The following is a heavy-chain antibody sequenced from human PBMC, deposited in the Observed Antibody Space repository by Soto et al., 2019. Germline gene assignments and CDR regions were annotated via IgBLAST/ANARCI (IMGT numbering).Heavy chain of an antibody. Sequence: GGSLRLSCAASGFTFSSYSMNWVRQAPGKGLEWVSSISSSSSYIYYADSVKGRFTTSRDNAKNSPYRQMNSLRAEDTAVYYCARALRCGGGCYYYYYYGTDVWGQGTTVTVSS. D-gene: IGHD2-21*02. CDR2: ISSSSSYI. J-gene: IGHJ6*02. V-gene: IGHV3-21*01. CDR3: ARALRCGGGCYYYYYYGTDV. CDR1: GFTFSSYS.